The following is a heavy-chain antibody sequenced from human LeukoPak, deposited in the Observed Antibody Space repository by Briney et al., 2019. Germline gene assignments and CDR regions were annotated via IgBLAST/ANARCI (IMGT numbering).Heavy chain of an antibody. J-gene: IGHJ6*02. Sequence: GASVKVSCKVSGYTLTELSMHWVRQAPGKGLEWMGGFDPEDGETIYAQKFQDRVTMTRNTSISAAYMELSSLRSEDTAVYYCARMPYYYYGMDVWGQGTTVTVSS. CDR3: ARMPYYYYGMDV. D-gene: IGHD2-2*01. CDR2: FDPEDGET. CDR1: GYTLTELS. V-gene: IGHV1-24*01.